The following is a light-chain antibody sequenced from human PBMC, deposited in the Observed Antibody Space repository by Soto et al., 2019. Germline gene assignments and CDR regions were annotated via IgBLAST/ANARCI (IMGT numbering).Light chain of an antibody. CDR3: CSYAGDSTWV. CDR1: SSDVGNYNL. CDR2: EGT. Sequence: QSVLTQPASVSGSPGQSITISFTGTSSDVGNYNLVSWYQQHPGEAPKLMIYEGTKRPSGVSNRFSGSKFGNTASLTISGLQAEDEVDYYCCSYAGDSTWVFGGGTKLTVL. V-gene: IGLV2-23*01. J-gene: IGLJ3*02.